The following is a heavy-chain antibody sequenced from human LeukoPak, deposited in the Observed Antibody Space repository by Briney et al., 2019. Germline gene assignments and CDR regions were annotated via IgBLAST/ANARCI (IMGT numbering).Heavy chain of an antibody. CDR2: INSDGSST. D-gene: IGHD3-10*01. Sequence: GGSLRLSCAASGFTFSSYWMHWVRQAPGKGLWWVSRINSDGSSTSYADSVKGRFTISRDNAKNTLYLQMNSLRAEDTAVYYCAIHRHYPYFDYWGQGTLVTVSS. J-gene: IGHJ4*02. CDR3: AIHRHYPYFDY. V-gene: IGHV3-74*01. CDR1: GFTFSSYW.